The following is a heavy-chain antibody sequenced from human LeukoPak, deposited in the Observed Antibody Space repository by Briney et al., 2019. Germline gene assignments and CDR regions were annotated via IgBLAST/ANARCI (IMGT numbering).Heavy chain of an antibody. J-gene: IGHJ4*02. CDR1: GYTFTSYG. V-gene: IGHV1-18*01. D-gene: IGHD3-10*01. CDR3: ARGQPLVEVRGVIQYYFDY. Sequence: GASVKVSCKASGYTFTSYGISRVRQAPGQGLEWMGWISAYNGNTNYAQKLRGRVTMTTDTSTSTAYMELRSLRSDDTAVYYCARGQPLVEVRGVIQYYFDYWGQGTLVTVSS. CDR2: ISAYNGNT.